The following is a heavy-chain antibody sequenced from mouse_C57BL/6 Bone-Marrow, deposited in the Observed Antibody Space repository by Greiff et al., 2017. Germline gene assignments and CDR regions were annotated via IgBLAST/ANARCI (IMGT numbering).Heavy chain of an antibody. CDR2: IDPETGGT. CDR1: GYTFTDYE. V-gene: IGHV1-15*01. D-gene: IGHD1-1*01. CDR3: TPHYYGSRRAMDY. J-gene: IGHJ4*01. Sequence: QVQLKQSGAELVRPGASVTLSCKASGYTFTDYEMHWVKQTPVHGLEWIGAIDPETGGTAYNQKFKGKAILTADKSSSTAYMELRSLTSEDSAVYYCTPHYYGSRRAMDYWGQGTSVTVSS.